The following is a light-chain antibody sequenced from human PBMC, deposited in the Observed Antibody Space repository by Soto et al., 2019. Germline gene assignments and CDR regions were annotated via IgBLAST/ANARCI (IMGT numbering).Light chain of an antibody. CDR1: QSVNSN. V-gene: IGKV3-15*01. Sequence: ETVMTQSPATLSLSPGERATLSCRASQSVNSNLAWYQQKLGQAPRVLIYGASTRASGTPARFSGSGSETEFILTISSLQSEDLAVYFCQHYNTWPWTFGQGTKV. CDR3: QHYNTWPWT. CDR2: GAS. J-gene: IGKJ1*01.